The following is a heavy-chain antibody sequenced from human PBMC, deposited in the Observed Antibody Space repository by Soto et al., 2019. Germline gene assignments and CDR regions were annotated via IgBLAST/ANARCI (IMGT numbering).Heavy chain of an antibody. CDR1: GGSVSSGSYY. V-gene: IGHV4-61*01. Sequence: QVQLQESGPGLVKPSETLSLTCTVSGGSVSSGSYYWSWIRQPPGKGLEWIGYIYYSGSTNYNPSLKCRVTISVDTSKTQCSLKLGSVTAADTAVYYCARLRPYDSSGYVGCDYWGQGTLVTVSS. J-gene: IGHJ4*02. CDR2: IYYSGST. CDR3: ARLRPYDSSGYVGCDY. D-gene: IGHD3-22*01.